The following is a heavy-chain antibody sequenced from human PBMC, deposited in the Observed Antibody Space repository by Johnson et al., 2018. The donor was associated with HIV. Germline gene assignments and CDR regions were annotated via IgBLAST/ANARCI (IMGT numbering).Heavy chain of an antibody. Sequence: VQLVESGGDLVQPGGSLRLSCVASGFTVSSNYLSWVRQAPGKGLEWVSVIYSGDTTYYADSMRGRFTISRDNSKNTLFLQMNSLRAEETAVYYCARVREWEGGEVGDAFDIWGQGTMVTVSS. D-gene: IGHD1-26*01. J-gene: IGHJ3*02. CDR1: GFTVSSNY. V-gene: IGHV3-66*01. CDR3: ARVREWEGGEVGDAFDI. CDR2: IYSGDTT.